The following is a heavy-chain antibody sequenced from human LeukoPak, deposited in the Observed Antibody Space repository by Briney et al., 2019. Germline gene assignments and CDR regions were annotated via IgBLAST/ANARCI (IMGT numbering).Heavy chain of an antibody. J-gene: IGHJ3*02. D-gene: IGHD3-22*01. V-gene: IGHV1-3*01. CDR3: ASVIDDSSGWAFDI. Sequence: ASVKVSCKASGYTFTSYAIHWVRQAPGQRLEWMGWINAGNGNTKYSQKFQGRVTITRDTSSSTAYMELSSLRSEDTAVYYCASVIDDSSGWAFDIWGQGTMVTVSS. CDR2: INAGNGNT. CDR1: GYTFTSYA.